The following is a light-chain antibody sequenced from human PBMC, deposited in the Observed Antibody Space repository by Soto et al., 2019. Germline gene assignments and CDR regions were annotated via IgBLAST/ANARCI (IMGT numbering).Light chain of an antibody. Sequence: EIVMTQSPATLSVSPGERATLSCRASQSISSNLAWYQQKPGQAPRLLIYGASTRATGIPARFSGSGSGTAFPLTISSLQSADFAVYYCHHYNNWPPWTFGQGTKVEIK. CDR1: QSISSN. J-gene: IGKJ1*01. CDR2: GAS. CDR3: HHYNNWPPWT. V-gene: IGKV3-15*01.